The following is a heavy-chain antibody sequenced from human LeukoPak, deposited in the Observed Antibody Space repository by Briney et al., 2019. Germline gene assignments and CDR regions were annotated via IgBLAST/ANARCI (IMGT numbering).Heavy chain of an antibody. V-gene: IGHV4-34*01. CDR2: INHSGST. CDR1: GGSFSGYY. CDR3: ARIDILSGYYQYYFDY. J-gene: IGHJ4*02. D-gene: IGHD3-9*01. Sequence: SETLSLTCAVYGGSFSGYYWSRIRQPPGKGLEWIGEINHSGSTNYNPSLKSRVTISVDTSKNQFSLKLSSVTAADTAVYYCARIDILSGYYQYYFDYWGQGTLVTVSS.